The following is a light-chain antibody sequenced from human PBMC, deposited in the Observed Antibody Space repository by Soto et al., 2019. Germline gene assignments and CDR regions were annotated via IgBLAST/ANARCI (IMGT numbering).Light chain of an antibody. V-gene: IGKV1-5*03. CDR3: QHYNSYSEA. Sequence: DIQMTQSPSTLYGSVGDRVTITCRASQTISSWLAWYQQKPGKAPKLLIYKASTLKSGVPSRFSGSGSGTEFTLTSSSLQPDDFATYYCQHYNSYSEAFGQGTKV. CDR2: KAS. J-gene: IGKJ1*01. CDR1: QTISSW.